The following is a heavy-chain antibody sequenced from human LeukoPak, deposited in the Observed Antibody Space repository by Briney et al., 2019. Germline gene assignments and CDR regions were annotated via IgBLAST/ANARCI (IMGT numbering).Heavy chain of an antibody. V-gene: IGHV5-51*01. CDR1: GYSFINYW. CDR3: ARGIAAVTAMDAFDI. Sequence: GESLKISCKGFGYSFINYWIGRVRQMPGKSLEWMVIIYPGDSDTRYSPSFHGQVTISADKSITTAYLQWSSLKASETDMYYCARGIAAVTAMDAFDIWGQGTMVTVSS. CDR2: IYPGDSDT. J-gene: IGHJ3*02. D-gene: IGHD2-21*02.